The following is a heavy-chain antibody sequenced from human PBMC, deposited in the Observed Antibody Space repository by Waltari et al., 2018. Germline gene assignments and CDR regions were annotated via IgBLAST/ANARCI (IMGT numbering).Heavy chain of an antibody. J-gene: IGHJ6*02. Sequence: QVHLVQSGSELKKPGASVKVSCKASGYTFTTYAINWVRQAPGQGLEWMGWINTNTGNPTYAQGFTGRFVFSLDTSVSTAYLQISSLKAEDTAVYYCASGGDRPPTGCMDVWGQGTTVTVSS. CDR2: INTNTGNP. V-gene: IGHV7-4-1*02. CDR1: GYTFTTYA. CDR3: ASGGDRPPTGCMDV. D-gene: IGHD2-21*02.